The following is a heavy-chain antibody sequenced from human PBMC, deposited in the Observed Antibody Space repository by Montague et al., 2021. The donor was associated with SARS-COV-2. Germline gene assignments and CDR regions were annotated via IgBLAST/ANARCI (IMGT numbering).Heavy chain of an antibody. CDR1: GGSISSGGYY. CDR3: ARDSGYYDSSGYFYDAFDI. D-gene: IGHD3-22*01. Sequence: TLSLTCTVSGGSISSGGYYWSWIRQHLGKGLEWIGYIYHTGSTHYNPSLKSRVTISKETSKNHFSLNLSSVTAADSAVYYCARDSGYYDSSGYFYDAFDIGGQGTKVTVSS. J-gene: IGHJ3*02. CDR2: IYHTGST. V-gene: IGHV4-31*03.